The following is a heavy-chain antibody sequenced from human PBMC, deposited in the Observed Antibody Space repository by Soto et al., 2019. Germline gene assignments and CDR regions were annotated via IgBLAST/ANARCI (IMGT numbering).Heavy chain of an antibody. CDR2: IYYSGST. CDR1: GGSISSYY. D-gene: IGHD3-3*01. V-gene: IGHV4-59*07. J-gene: IGHJ5*02. Sequence: SDTLSLTCTVSGGSISSYYWSWIRQPPGKGLEWIGYIYYSGSTNYNPSLESRVTISVDTSKNQFSLKLSSVTAADTAVYYCARGRSAYDFWSGSNWFDPWGQGTLVTVSS. CDR3: ARGRSAYDFWSGSNWFDP.